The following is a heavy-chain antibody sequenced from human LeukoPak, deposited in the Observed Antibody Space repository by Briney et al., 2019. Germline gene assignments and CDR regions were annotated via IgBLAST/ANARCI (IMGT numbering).Heavy chain of an antibody. V-gene: IGHV2-5*05. CDR2: IYWDDDR. J-gene: IGHJ4*02. D-gene: IGHD3-22*01. CDR1: GFSLNTRGVG. CDR3: AHRKNYYDSSVFDN. Sequence: SGPTLVNPTQTLTLTCTFSGFSLNTRGVGVGWMRQPPGRALEWLALIYWDDDRRYGPSLKSRLTITKDTSKNQVVLTMTNMDPVDTATYFCAHRKNYYDSSVFDNWGQGTLVTVSS.